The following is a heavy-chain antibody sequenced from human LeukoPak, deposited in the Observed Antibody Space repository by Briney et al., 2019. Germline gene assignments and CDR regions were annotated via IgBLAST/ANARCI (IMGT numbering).Heavy chain of an antibody. D-gene: IGHD5-24*01. CDR2: INHSGST. V-gene: IGHV4-34*01. CDR3: ARDSRDGYRHGIDY. J-gene: IGHJ4*02. Sequence: SETLSLTRAVYGGSFSGYYWSWIRQPPGKGLEWIGEINHSGSTNYNPSLKSRVTISVDTSKDRFSLKLSSVTAADTAVYYCARDSRDGYRHGIDYWGQGTLVTVSS. CDR1: GGSFSGYY.